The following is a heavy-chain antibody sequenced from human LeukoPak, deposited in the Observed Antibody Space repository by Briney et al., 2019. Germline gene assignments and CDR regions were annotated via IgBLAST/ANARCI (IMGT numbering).Heavy chain of an antibody. CDR3: AKGSGPDYGGNSGGVDY. D-gene: IGHD4-23*01. V-gene: IGHV3-30*18. J-gene: IGHJ4*02. Sequence: GGSLRLSCAASGFTFSSYGMHWVRQAPGEGLEWVAVISYDGSNKYYADSVKGRFTISRDNSKNTLYLQMNSLRAEDTAVYYCAKGSGPDYGGNSGGVDYWGQGTLVTVSS. CDR1: GFTFSSYG. CDR2: ISYDGSNK.